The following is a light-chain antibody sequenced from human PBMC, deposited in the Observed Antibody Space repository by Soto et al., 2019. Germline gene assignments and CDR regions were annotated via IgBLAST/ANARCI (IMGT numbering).Light chain of an antibody. CDR3: QQYKSFWT. CDR2: DAS. J-gene: IGKJ1*01. CDR1: QTITNW. Sequence: IQMPQSPSILSASVGGRVTITCRSSQTITNWLAWYQQKPGKAPRLLIYDASSLESWVPSRFSGSGSGTEFTLTISSLQSEDFATYYCQQYKSFWTFGQGTKVDI. V-gene: IGKV1-5*01.